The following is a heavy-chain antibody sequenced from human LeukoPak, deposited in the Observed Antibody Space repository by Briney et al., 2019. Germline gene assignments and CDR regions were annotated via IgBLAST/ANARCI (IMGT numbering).Heavy chain of an antibody. Sequence: GGSLRLSCAASGFTFSSYEMNWVRQAPGKGLEWVSYISSSSSYIYYADSVKGRFTISRDNAKNSLYLQMNSLRAEDTAVYYCARIAAAGGYYYYMDVWGKGTTVTVSS. CDR1: GFTFSSYE. CDR2: ISSSSSYI. CDR3: ARIAAAGGYYYYMDV. D-gene: IGHD6-13*01. J-gene: IGHJ6*03. V-gene: IGHV3-21*05.